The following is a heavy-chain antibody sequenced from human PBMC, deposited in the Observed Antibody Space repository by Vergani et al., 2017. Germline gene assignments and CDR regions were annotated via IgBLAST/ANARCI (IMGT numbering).Heavy chain of an antibody. CDR3: AREGIAAGGTPFDY. CDR2: IKEDGSEK. D-gene: IGHD6-13*01. J-gene: IGHJ4*02. Sequence: EVQLVESGGGLVQPGGSLRLSCAASGFTFSSYWMSWVRQAPGKGLEWVANIKEDGSEKYYVDSVKGRFTISRDNAKNSLYLQMNSLRAEDTAVYYCAREGIAAGGTPFDYWGQGTLVTVSS. CDR1: GFTFSSYW. V-gene: IGHV3-7*01.